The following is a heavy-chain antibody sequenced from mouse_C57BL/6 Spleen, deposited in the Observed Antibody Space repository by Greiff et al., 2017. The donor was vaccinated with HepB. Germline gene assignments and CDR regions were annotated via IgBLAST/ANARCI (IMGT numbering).Heavy chain of an antibody. CDR1: GFTFSDYG. D-gene: IGHD1-1*01. Sequence: EVQLVESGGGLVKPGGSLKLSCAASGFTFSDYGMHWVRQAPEKGLEWVAYISSGSSTIYYADTVKGRFTISRDNAKNTLFLQMTSLRSEDTAMYYCARPLITTVVTWYFDVWGTGTTVTVSS. V-gene: IGHV5-17*01. CDR3: ARPLITTVVTWYFDV. J-gene: IGHJ1*03. CDR2: ISSGSSTI.